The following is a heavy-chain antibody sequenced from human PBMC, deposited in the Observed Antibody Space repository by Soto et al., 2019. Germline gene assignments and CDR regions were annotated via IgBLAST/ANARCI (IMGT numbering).Heavy chain of an antibody. V-gene: IGHV4-31*03. D-gene: IGHD2-2*02. CDR2: IYYSGST. J-gene: IGHJ4*02. CDR3: ASFNDRSVPAAIIN. CDR1: GDSIRSLGYY. Sequence: PSETLSLTCTVAGDSIRSLGYYWTWIRQHPGKGLEWIGYIYYSGSTYYNPSLKSRVTISVDTSKNQFSVNLSSVTTADTAVYYCASFNDRSVPAAIINWGQGTLVTVSS.